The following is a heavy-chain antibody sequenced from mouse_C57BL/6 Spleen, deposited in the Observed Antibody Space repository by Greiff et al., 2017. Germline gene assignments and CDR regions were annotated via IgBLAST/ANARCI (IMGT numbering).Heavy chain of an antibody. V-gene: IGHV3-6*01. Sequence: VQLQQSGPGLVKPSQSLSLTCSVTGYSITSGYYWNWIRQFPGNKLEWMGYISYDGSNNYNPSLKNRISITRDTSKNQFFLKLNSVTTEDTATYYCARGYYYGSSFFDNWGQGTTLTVSS. CDR2: ISYDGSN. D-gene: IGHD1-1*01. CDR3: ARGYYYGSSFFDN. J-gene: IGHJ2*01. CDR1: GYSITSGYY.